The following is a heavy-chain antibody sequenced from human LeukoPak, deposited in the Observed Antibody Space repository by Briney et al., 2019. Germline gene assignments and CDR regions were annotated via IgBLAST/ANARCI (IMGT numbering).Heavy chain of an antibody. CDR2: IYYSGST. D-gene: IGHD2-21*01. Sequence: KPSETLSLTCTVSGGSTSSYYWSWIRQPPGKGLEWIGYIYYSGSTNYNPSLKSRVTISVDTSKNRFSLKLSSVTSADTAVYYSARGSYPWSFDYWGQGTLVTVSS. J-gene: IGHJ4*02. CDR1: GGSTSSYY. V-gene: IGHV4-59*01. CDR3: ARGSYPWSFDY.